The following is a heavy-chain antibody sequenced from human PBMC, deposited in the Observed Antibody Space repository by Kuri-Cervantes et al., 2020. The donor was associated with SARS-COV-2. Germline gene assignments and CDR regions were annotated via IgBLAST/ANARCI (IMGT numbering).Heavy chain of an antibody. V-gene: IGHV3-23*01. CDR2: ISGSGGST. CDR3: AKDHQYYYDSSGYYYFGY. Sequence: GESLKISCAASGFTFSSYAMSWVRQAPGKGLEWVSAISGSGGSTYYADSVKGRFTISRDNSKNTLYLQMNSLRAEDTAVYYCAKDHQYYYDSSGYYYFGYWGQGTRVTVSS. D-gene: IGHD3-22*01. J-gene: IGHJ4*02. CDR1: GFTFSSYA.